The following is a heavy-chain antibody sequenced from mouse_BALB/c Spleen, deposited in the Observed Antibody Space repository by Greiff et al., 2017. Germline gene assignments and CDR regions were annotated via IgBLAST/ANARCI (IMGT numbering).Heavy chain of an antibody. CDR2: IWGDGST. CDR3: ARDGGNYGGWLAY. Sequence: VKLMESGPGLVAPSQSLSITCTVSGFSLTGYGVNWVRQPPGKGLEWLGMIWGDGSTDYNSALKSRLSISKDNSKSQVFLKMNSLQTDDTARYYCARDGGNYGGWLAYWGQGTLVTVSA. CDR1: GFSLTGYG. D-gene: IGHD2-1*01. V-gene: IGHV2-6-7*01. J-gene: IGHJ3*01.